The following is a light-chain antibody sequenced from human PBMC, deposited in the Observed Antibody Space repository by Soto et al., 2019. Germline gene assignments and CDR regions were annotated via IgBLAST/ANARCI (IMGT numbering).Light chain of an antibody. CDR1: SSDVGAYDY. V-gene: IGLV2-14*03. Sequence: QSALTQPASVSGCPGQSIAISCTGTSSDVGAYDYVSWYQQHPDRAPRLVIYEVSNRPSGVSNRFSGSKSVNTATLTISGLQAEDEADYYCASHTTTNTRIFGTGTKVTV. CDR2: EVS. CDR3: ASHTTTNTRI. J-gene: IGLJ1*01.